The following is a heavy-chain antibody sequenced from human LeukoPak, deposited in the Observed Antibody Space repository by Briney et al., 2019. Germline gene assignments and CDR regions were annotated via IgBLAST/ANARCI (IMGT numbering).Heavy chain of an antibody. CDR2: IYASGSA. D-gene: IGHD1-26*01. Sequence: PSETLSLTCTVSGGSISTYYWNWIRQTAGRGLELVGRIYASGSANYNPSLKNRLTMSIDTSKNQFSLKLTSVTAADTAVYYCARGAVGATPHAAFDLWGQGTMVTVS. CDR3: ARGAVGATPHAAFDL. CDR1: GGSISTYY. J-gene: IGHJ3*01. V-gene: IGHV4-4*07.